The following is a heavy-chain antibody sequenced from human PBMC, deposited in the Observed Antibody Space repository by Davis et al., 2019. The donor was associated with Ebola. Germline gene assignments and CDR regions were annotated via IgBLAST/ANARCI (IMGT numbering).Heavy chain of an antibody. CDR2: INPSGGST. CDR1: GYTFTSYY. V-gene: IGHV1-46*01. CDR3: ARDGRYGAYYDFWSGYYDY. Sequence: ASVKVSCKTSGYTFTSYYMHWVRQAPGQGLEWMGIINPSGGSTSYAQKFQGRVTMTRDTSTSTVYMELSSLRSEDTAVYYCARDGRYGAYYDFWSGYYDYWGQGTLVTVSS. J-gene: IGHJ4*02. D-gene: IGHD3-3*01.